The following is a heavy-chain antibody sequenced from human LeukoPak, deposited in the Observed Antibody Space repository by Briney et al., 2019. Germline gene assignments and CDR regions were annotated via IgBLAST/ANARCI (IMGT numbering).Heavy chain of an antibody. D-gene: IGHD4-23*01. Sequence: PSETLSLTCTVSGGSISSFYWSWIRQPPGKGLEWIGYIYSSGRTNYNPSLKSRVTMSVDTSKNQFFLKVSSLAAADTAVYFCARDYGGKSDYWGQGALVTVSS. V-gene: IGHV4-59*01. CDR3: ARDYGGKSDY. CDR1: GGSISSFY. CDR2: IYSSGRT. J-gene: IGHJ4*02.